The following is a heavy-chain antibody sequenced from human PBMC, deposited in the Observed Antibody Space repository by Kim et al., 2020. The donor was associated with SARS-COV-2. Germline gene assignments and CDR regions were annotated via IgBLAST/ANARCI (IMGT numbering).Heavy chain of an antibody. CDR2: INAGNGNT. J-gene: IGHJ4*02. CDR1: GYTFTSYA. Sequence: ASVKVSCKASGYTFTSYAVHWVRQAPGQRLEWMGWINAGNGNTKYSQKFQGIVTITRDTSASTAYMELSSLRSEDTAVYYCARGESGAVAGKDWGQGTLVTVSS. CDR3: ARGESGAVAGKD. V-gene: IGHV1-3*01. D-gene: IGHD6-19*01.